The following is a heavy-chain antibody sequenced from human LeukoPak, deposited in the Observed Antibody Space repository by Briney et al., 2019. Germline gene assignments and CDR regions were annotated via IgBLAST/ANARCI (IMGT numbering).Heavy chain of an antibody. J-gene: IGHJ6*03. Sequence: PEGSLRLSCAASGFTFSNYYMSWIRQAPGKGLQWDSDISNSGSTIYYADSVKGRFTISRDNAKNSLYLHMNSLRAEDTAVYYCGRAKEDYSGYGTYEQYYYFYMDVWGKGTTVTVSS. V-gene: IGHV3-11*01. D-gene: IGHD5-12*01. CDR2: ISNSGSTI. CDR1: GFTFSNYY. CDR3: GRAKEDYSGYGTYEQYYYFYMDV.